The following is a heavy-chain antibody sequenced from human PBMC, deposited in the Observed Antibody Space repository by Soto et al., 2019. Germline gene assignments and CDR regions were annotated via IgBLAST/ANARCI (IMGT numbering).Heavy chain of an antibody. J-gene: IGHJ4*02. V-gene: IGHV1-2*02. CDR3: AREASAVTEYYFDY. D-gene: IGHD4-17*01. Sequence: ASVKVSCKASGYTFTGYYMHWVRQAPGQGLEWMGWINPNSGGTNYAQKFQGRVTMTRDTSISTAYMELRRLRSDDTAVYYCAREASAVTEYYFDYWGQGTLVTVSS. CDR2: INPNSGGT. CDR1: GYTFTGYY.